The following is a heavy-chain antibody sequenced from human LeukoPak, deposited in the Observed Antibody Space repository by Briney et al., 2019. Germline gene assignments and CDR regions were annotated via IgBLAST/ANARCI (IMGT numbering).Heavy chain of an antibody. V-gene: IGHV3-9*01. CDR1: GFTFDDYA. CDR2: ISWNSGSI. J-gene: IGHJ6*03. CDR3: AKDKILSHKRDYYYYYMDV. Sequence: GGSLRLSCAASGFTFDDYAMHWVRQAPGKGLEWVSGISWNSGSIGYADSVKGRFTISRDNAKNSLYLQMNSLRAEDTALYYCAKDKILSHKRDYYYYYMDVWGKGTTVTVSS. D-gene: IGHD2/OR15-2a*01.